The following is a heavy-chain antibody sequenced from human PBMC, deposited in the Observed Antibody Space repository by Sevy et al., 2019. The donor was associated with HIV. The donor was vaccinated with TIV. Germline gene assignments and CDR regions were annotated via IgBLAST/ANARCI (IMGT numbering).Heavy chain of an antibody. CDR1: GFTFSSYA. V-gene: IGHV3-23*01. Sequence: GGSLRLSCAASGFTFSSYAMSWVRQAPGKGLEWVSAISGSGGSTYYADSVKGRFTISRDNSKNTLYRQMNSLRAEDTAVYYCAKVGSSGYYSVSGFDYWGQGTLVTVSS. D-gene: IGHD3-22*01. CDR3: AKVGSSGYYSVSGFDY. CDR2: ISGSGGST. J-gene: IGHJ4*02.